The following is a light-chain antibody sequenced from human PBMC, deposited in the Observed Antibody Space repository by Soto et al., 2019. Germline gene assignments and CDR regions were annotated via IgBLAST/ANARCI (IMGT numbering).Light chain of an antibody. CDR3: QQYNNCPRT. CDR1: QSISSN. V-gene: IGKV3-15*01. Sequence: ETVMTQSPGTLSLSPGERATLSWRASQSISSNVAWFQQKPGQARRRLNHGATTRATGIPARFSGYGSGTEFTLTISSLQSEDFAVYYCQQYNNCPRTLSQGTKVE. J-gene: IGKJ1*01. CDR2: GAT.